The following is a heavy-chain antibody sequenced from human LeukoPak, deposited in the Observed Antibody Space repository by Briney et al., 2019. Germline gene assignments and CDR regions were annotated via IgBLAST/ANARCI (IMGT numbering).Heavy chain of an antibody. V-gene: IGHV4-59*01. J-gene: IGHJ4*02. Sequence: PSETLSLACTVSGGSISSYYWSWIRQPPGKGLEWIGYIYYSGSTNYNPSLKRRVTISVDTSKNQFSLKLSSVTAADTAVYYCARGEEWLGQLDYWGQGTLVTVSS. CDR1: GGSISSYY. CDR2: IYYSGST. CDR3: ARGEEWLGQLDY. D-gene: IGHD6-19*01.